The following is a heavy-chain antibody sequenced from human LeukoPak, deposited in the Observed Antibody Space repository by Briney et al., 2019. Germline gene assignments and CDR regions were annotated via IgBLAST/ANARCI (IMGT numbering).Heavy chain of an antibody. D-gene: IGHD3-22*01. CDR1: GFTFSSYW. V-gene: IGHV3-7*01. CDR3: ARVGYDSSGYFLNWFDP. J-gene: IGHJ5*02. Sequence: GGSLRLSCAASGFTFSSYWMSWVRQAPGKGLEWVANIKQDGSEKYYVDSVKGRFTISRDNAKNSLYLQMNSLRAEDTAVYYCARVGYDSSGYFLNWFDPWGQGTLFTVSS. CDR2: IKQDGSEK.